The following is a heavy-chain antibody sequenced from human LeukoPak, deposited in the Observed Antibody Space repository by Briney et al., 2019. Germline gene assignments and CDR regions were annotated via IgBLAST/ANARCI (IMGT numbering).Heavy chain of an antibody. Sequence: SVKVSCKASGGTFSSYAISWVRQAPGQGLEWMGRIVPIFGIANYAQKFQGRVTITADKSTSTAYMELSSLRSEDTAVYYCARDVSIAAQSPPGRYWGQGTLVTVSS. CDR2: IVPIFGIA. CDR3: ARDVSIAAQSPPGRY. J-gene: IGHJ4*02. D-gene: IGHD6-6*01. V-gene: IGHV1-69*04. CDR1: GGTFSSYA.